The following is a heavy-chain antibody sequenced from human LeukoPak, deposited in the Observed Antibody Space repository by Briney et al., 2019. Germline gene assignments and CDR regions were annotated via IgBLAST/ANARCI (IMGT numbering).Heavy chain of an antibody. CDR2: INQDGSNK. CDR1: GFTFSSYW. Sequence: GGSLRLSCAASGFTFSSYWMSWVRQAPGKGLEWVSNINQDGSNKYYVDSVKGRFTISRDNAKNALYLQMNSLRAEDTAVYYCAREGFLTMSQINWFDPWGQGTLVTVSS. V-gene: IGHV3-7*01. D-gene: IGHD3-10*02. CDR3: AREGFLTMSQINWFDP. J-gene: IGHJ5*02.